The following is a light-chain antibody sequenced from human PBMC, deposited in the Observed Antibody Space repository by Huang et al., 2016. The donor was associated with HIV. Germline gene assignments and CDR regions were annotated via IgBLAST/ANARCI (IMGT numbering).Light chain of an antibody. CDR2: AAF. J-gene: IGKJ5*01. CDR1: QDIATS. CDR3: QQLHSYPIT. V-gene: IGKV1-9*01. Sequence: QLTQSPSSLSMSVGDRVIITCQASQDIATSLAWYQHKPGTAPNLLISAAFTVQRGVPSRFSGGSAATYFTLIITHLQPDYFATYCQQLHSYPITFGQGTRLDI.